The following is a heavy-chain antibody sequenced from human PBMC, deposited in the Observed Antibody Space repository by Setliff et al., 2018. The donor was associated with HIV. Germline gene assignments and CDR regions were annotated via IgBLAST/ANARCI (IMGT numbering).Heavy chain of an antibody. CDR1: GGSISSSGYY. CDR3: AGFPLSSSWYFY. CDR2: IYYSGST. V-gene: IGHV4-39*01. J-gene: IGHJ4*02. D-gene: IGHD6-13*01. Sequence: SETLSLTCTVSGGSISSSGYYWGWIRQPPGKGLEWIGTIYYSGSTYYNPSLKSRVTISVDASKNQFSLKLSSVTAADTAVYYCAGFPLSSSWYFYWGQGTLVTVSS.